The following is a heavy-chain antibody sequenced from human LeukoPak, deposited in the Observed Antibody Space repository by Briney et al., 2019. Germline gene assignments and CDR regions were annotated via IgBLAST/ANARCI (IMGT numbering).Heavy chain of an antibody. CDR3: AKVVGYSSSWRGAIDY. D-gene: IGHD6-13*01. CDR2: ISGSGGST. J-gene: IGHJ4*02. Sequence: GGSLRLSCAASGFTFSGYAMSWVRQAPGKGLEWVSAISGSGGSTYYADSVKGRFTISRDNSKNTLYLQMNSLRAEDTAVYYCAKVVGYSSSWRGAIDYWGQGTLVTVSS. CDR1: GFTFSGYA. V-gene: IGHV3-23*01.